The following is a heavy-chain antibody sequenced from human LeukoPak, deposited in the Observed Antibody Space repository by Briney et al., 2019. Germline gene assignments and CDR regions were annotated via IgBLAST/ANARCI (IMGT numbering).Heavy chain of an antibody. CDR3: ARGKFYCSSTSCFYWYFDL. Sequence: PSETLSLTCTVSGGSISSYYWSWIRQPPGKGLEWIGYIYYSGGTNYNPSLKSRVTISVDTSKNQFSLKLSSVTAADTAVYYCARGKFYCSSTSCFYWYFDLWGRGTLVTVSS. CDR1: GGSISSYY. V-gene: IGHV4-59*01. J-gene: IGHJ2*01. CDR2: IYYSGGT. D-gene: IGHD2-2*01.